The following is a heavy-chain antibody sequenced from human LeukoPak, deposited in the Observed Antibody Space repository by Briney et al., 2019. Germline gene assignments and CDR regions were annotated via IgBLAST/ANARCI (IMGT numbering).Heavy chain of an antibody. D-gene: IGHD6-13*01. CDR2: INHSGST. Sequence: PSETLSLTCTVSGGSISGYYWSWIRQPPGKGLEWIGEINHSGSTNYNPSLKSRVTISVDTSKNQFSLKLSSVTAADTAVYYCARVVAAAGLDYWGQGTLVTVSS. CDR1: GGSISGYY. J-gene: IGHJ4*02. V-gene: IGHV4-34*01. CDR3: ARVVAAAGLDY.